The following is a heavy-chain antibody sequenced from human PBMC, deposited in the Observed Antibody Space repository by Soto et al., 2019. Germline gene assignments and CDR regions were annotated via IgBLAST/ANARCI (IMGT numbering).Heavy chain of an antibody. CDR2: IWYDGSNK. V-gene: IGHV3-33*01. CDR1: GFTFSSYG. J-gene: IGHJ4*02. Sequence: QVQLVESGGGVVQPGRSLRLSCAASGFTFSSYGMHWVRQAPGKGLVWVAVIWYDGSNKYYADSVKGPFTISRDNSKNTLYLRMNTLSAEDTAVYYCARWGIAAGDYWGQGTLVTVSS. CDR3: ARWGIAAGDY. D-gene: IGHD6-13*01.